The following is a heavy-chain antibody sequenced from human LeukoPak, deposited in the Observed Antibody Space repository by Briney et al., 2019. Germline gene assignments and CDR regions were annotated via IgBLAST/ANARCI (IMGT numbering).Heavy chain of an antibody. D-gene: IGHD2/OR15-2a*01. CDR2: IASDGSST. V-gene: IGHV3-74*01. CDR1: GFTFSSYW. CDR3: VTFYETY. Sequence: GGSRRLSCAASGFTFSSYWMNWVRQAPGKGLVWVSRIASDGSSTTYADSVRGRFTISKDNAKNTVSLQMNNLRAEDTAVYYCVTFYETYWGRGTLVTVSS. J-gene: IGHJ4*02.